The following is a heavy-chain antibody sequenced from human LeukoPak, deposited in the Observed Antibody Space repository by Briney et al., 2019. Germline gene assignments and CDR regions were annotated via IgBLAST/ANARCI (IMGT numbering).Heavy chain of an antibody. CDR1: GFTFSSYA. V-gene: IGHV3-23*01. CDR3: AKDSPYTGEGEFDY. J-gene: IGHJ4*02. D-gene: IGHD2-2*02. CDR2: VYGGGVNT. Sequence: GGSLRLSCAASGFTFSSYAMSWVRQAPGKGLEWVSCVYGGGVNTYYADSVKGRYTISRDNSKNTLYLQMNSLRVEDTAVYYCAKDSPYTGEGEFDYWGQGTLVTVSS.